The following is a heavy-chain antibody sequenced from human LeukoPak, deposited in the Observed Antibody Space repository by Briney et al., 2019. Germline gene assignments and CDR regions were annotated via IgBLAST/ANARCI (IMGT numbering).Heavy chain of an antibody. CDR3: ASPSVGDFWSGYLLFDY. J-gene: IGHJ4*02. CDR1: GFTFSSYS. V-gene: IGHV3-48*01. Sequence: PGGSLRLSCAASGFTFSSYSMNWVRQAPGKGLEWVSYIRSSSSTIYYADSVKGRFTISRDNAKNSLYLQMNSLRAEDTAVYYCASPSVGDFWSGYLLFDYWGQGTLVTVSS. D-gene: IGHD3-3*01. CDR2: IRSSSSTI.